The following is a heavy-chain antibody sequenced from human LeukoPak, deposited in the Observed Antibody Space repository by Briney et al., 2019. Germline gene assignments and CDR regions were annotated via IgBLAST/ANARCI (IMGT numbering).Heavy chain of an antibody. Sequence: SQTLSLTCAASGCSISSGGYSWSWIRQPPGKGREWIRYIYHSGSTYYNPSLKNRVPISVDRSKNQFSLKLSSVTAADTAVYYCARAPFLRRMLGFDYWGQGTLVTVSS. CDR1: GCSISSGGYS. D-gene: IGHD2/OR15-2a*01. V-gene: IGHV4-30-2*01. CDR2: IYHSGST. CDR3: ARAPFLRRMLGFDY. J-gene: IGHJ4*02.